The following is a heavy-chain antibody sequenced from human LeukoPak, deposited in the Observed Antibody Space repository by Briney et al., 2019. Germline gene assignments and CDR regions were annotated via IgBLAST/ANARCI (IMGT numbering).Heavy chain of an antibody. J-gene: IGHJ5*02. CDR3: AGSALNYYDSSGYSP. CDR1: GGSISSYY. Sequence: SETLFLTCTVSGGSISSYYWSWIRQPPGKGLEWIGYIYYSGSTNYNPSLKSRVTISVDTSKNQFSLKLSSVTAADTAVYYCAGSALNYYDSSGYSPWGQGTLVTASS. CDR2: IYYSGST. V-gene: IGHV4-59*01. D-gene: IGHD3-22*01.